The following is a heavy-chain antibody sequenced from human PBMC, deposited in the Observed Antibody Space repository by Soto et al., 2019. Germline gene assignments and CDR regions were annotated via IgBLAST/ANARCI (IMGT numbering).Heavy chain of an antibody. J-gene: IGHJ5*02. V-gene: IGHV4-31*03. Sequence: SETLSLTCTVSGGSISSGVYYWSWIRQHPGKGLEWIGYIYYGGSTYYNPSLKSRVTISVDTSKNQFSLKLSSVTAADTAVYYCARASKPGVVVAATRNWFDPWGQGTLVTVSS. CDR2: IYYGGST. CDR3: ARASKPGVVVAATRNWFDP. CDR1: GGSISSGVYY. D-gene: IGHD2-15*01.